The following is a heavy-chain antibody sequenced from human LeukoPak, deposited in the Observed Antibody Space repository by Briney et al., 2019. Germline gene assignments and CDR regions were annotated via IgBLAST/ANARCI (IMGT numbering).Heavy chain of an antibody. J-gene: IGHJ5*02. CDR1: GGSISSSSYY. CDR2: IYTSGST. Sequence: SETLSLTCTVSGGSISSSSYYWSWIRQPAGKGLEWIGRIYTSGSTNYNPSLRSRVTISVDTSKNQNQFSLKLSTVTAADTAVYYCARGVGGYCGGGSCYSAPNWFDPWGQGTLVTVSS. V-gene: IGHV4-61*02. CDR3: ARGVGGYCGGGSCYSAPNWFDP. D-gene: IGHD2-15*01.